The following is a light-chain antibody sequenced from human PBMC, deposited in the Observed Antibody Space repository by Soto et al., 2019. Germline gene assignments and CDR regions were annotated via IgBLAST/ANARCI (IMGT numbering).Light chain of an antibody. CDR2: TDS. V-gene: IGLV1-44*01. J-gene: IGLJ2*01. Sequence: QSALTQPPSVSGTPGPRVTISCSGTRSNIGSNAVNWYQQFPGAAPKLLIYTDSQRPSGVPDRISGAKSATSASLAISGLQYDDEAFYYCATWDDSLNGRVFGGGTKLTVL. CDR1: RSNIGSNA. CDR3: ATWDDSLNGRV.